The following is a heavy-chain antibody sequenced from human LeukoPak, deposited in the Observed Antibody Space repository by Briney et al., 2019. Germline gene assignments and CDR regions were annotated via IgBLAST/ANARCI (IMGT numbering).Heavy chain of an antibody. J-gene: IGHJ6*02. CDR1: GGSISSHY. CDR2: VYYSGST. Sequence: SETLSLTCTVSGGSISSHYWSWIRQPPGKGLEWIGYVYYSGSTNYNPSLKSRVTISVDTSKNQISLKLTSVTAVDTAVYFCARGSNDYNSMDVWGQGTTVTVSS. V-gene: IGHV4-59*11. CDR3: ARGSNDYNSMDV.